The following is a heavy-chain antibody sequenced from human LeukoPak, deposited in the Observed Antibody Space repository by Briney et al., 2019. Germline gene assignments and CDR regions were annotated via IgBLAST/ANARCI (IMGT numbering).Heavy chain of an antibody. D-gene: IGHD3-10*01. Sequence: GGSLRPSCAASGFTFSDYYMSWIRQAPGKGLEWVSYISSSGSTIYYADSVKGRFTISRDNAKNSLYLQMNSLRAEDTAVYYCARDQDYYGSGSCLDYWGQGTLVTVSS. CDR3: ARDQDYYGSGSCLDY. V-gene: IGHV3-11*01. J-gene: IGHJ4*02. CDR2: ISSSGSTI. CDR1: GFTFSDYY.